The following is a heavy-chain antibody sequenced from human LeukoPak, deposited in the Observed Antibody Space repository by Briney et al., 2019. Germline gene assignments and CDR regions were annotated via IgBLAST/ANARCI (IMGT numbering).Heavy chain of an antibody. CDR1: GFTFSTYS. V-gene: IGHV3-21*01. CDR2: IGSSTNYI. CDR3: ARGKYSSSWDPIDY. Sequence: GGSLRLSCAASGFTFSTYSMNWVRQAPGKGLEWVSSIGSSTNYIYYADSVKGRFTISRDNAKNSLSLQMNSLRAEDTAVYYCARGKYSSSWDPIDYWGQGTLVTVSS. J-gene: IGHJ4*02. D-gene: IGHD6-13*01.